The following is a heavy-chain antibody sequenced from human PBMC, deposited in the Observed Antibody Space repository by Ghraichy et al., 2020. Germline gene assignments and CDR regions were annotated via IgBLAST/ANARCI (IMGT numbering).Heavy chain of an antibody. CDR1: GGSISSYY. CDR2: IYYSGST. V-gene: IGHV4-59*01. CDR3: ARDAISYGMDV. J-gene: IGHJ6*02. Sequence: SETLSLTCTVSGGSISSYYWSWIRQPPGKGLEWIGYIYYSGSTNYNPSLKSRVTISVDTSKNQFSLKLSPVTAADTAVYYCARDAISYGMDVWGQGTTVTVSS.